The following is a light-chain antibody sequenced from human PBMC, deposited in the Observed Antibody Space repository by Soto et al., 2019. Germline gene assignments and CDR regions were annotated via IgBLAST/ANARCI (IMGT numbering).Light chain of an antibody. J-gene: IGKJ1*01. CDR3: QHYGTTPWT. CDR2: GAS. Sequence: EIVLTQSPGTLSLSPGERVTLSCRASQSVCSRCLAWYQQKPGQSPMLLIYGASSSATGIPDRFSGSGSGTDFTLTISRLEPEDFAVYYCQHYGTTPWTFGQGTKVGIK. CDR1: QSVCSRC. V-gene: IGKV3-20*01.